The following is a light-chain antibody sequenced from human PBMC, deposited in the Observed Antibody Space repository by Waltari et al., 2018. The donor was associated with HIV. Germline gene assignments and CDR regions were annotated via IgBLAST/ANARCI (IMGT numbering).Light chain of an antibody. J-gene: IGLJ2*01. Sequence: QSVLTQPPSASGTPGQRVTISCSGSSSNIGSNYVYWYQQLPGPAPKLLIYRNNQRPSGVPDRFSGSKSGTSASLAISGLRSEDEADYYCAAWDDSLSGVVIGGGTKLTVL. CDR2: RNN. CDR3: AAWDDSLSGVV. V-gene: IGLV1-47*01. CDR1: SSNIGSNY.